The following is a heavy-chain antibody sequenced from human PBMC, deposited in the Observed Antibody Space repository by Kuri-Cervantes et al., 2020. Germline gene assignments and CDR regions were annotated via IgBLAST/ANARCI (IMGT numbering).Heavy chain of an antibody. J-gene: IGHJ6*02. CDR2: IYYSGST. V-gene: IGHV4-59*01. CDR1: GGSISSYY. CDR3: ARATISNSRLYYYYGMDV. Sequence: GSLRLSCTVSGGSISSYYWSWIRQPPGKGLEWIGYIYYSGSTNYNPSLKSRVTISVDTSKNQFSLKLSSVTAADTAVYYCARATISNSRLYYYYGMDVWGQGTTVTVSS. D-gene: IGHD3-9*01.